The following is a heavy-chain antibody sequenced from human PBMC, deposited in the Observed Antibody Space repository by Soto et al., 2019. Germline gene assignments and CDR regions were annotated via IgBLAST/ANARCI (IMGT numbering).Heavy chain of an antibody. CDR1: GFTFSNYA. Sequence: EVQLLESGGGLVQSGGSLRVSCAASGFTFSNYAMSWVRQAPGKGLVWVASIRGGGGNTYYADSVNGRFTITRDNSKNTLYLQVNILGAEDTAVYYCAKDAVGSAPSYYFDYWGQGTLVTVSS. CDR3: AKDAVGSAPSYYFDY. J-gene: IGHJ4*02. V-gene: IGHV3-23*01. CDR2: IRGGGGNT. D-gene: IGHD2-15*01.